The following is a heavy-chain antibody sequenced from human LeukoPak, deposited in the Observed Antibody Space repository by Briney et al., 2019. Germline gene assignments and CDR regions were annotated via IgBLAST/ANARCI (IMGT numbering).Heavy chain of an antibody. Sequence: QPGRSLRLSCAASGFIFGNYGMHWVRQAPGKGLEWVAGIWYDGRNEDYVESVKGRVTISRDNSKHTLYVQMNRLRVEDTAVYYCARDKYCSGASCWHGMDVWGQGTTVTVSS. CDR2: IWYDGRNE. CDR3: ARDKYCSGASCWHGMDV. CDR1: GFIFGNYG. D-gene: IGHD2-15*01. V-gene: IGHV3-33*01. J-gene: IGHJ6*02.